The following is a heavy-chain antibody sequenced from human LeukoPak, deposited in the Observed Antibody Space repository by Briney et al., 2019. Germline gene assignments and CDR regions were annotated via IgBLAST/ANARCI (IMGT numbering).Heavy chain of an antibody. V-gene: IGHV3-20*04. CDR3: ARDGGDCSGDSCYVDY. J-gene: IGHJ4*02. Sequence: PGGSLRLSCVASGFTFDDHVMSWVRQAPGKGPEWVSGIKWNGGSTGYADSVKGRFTISRDNAKNSLHLQMNSLRAEDTALYYCARDGGDCSGDSCYVDYWGQGTLVTVSS. CDR2: IKWNGGST. CDR1: GFTFDDHV. D-gene: IGHD2-15*01.